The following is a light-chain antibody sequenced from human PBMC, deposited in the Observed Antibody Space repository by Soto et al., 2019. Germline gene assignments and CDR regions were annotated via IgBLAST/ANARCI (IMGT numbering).Light chain of an antibody. CDR2: AAS. CDR1: QYVSSW. Sequence: DIQMTQSPSSLSASVGDRVIITCRASQYVSSWLAWYQQKPGEAPTLLIYAASSLRRGVPSRFSGSGSGTEFTLTISSLQPEDFATYYCQQSNSSPLTFGRGTKVEIK. CDR3: QQSNSSPLT. V-gene: IGKV1-12*01. J-gene: IGKJ4*01.